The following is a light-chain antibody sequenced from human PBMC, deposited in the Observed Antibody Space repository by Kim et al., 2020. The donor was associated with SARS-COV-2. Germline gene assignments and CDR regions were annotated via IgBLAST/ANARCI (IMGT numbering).Light chain of an antibody. CDR2: GAS. CDR3: QQYNNWPPRT. V-gene: IGKV3-15*01. J-gene: IGKJ1*01. CDR1: QSVSSN. Sequence: EIVMTQSPATLSVSPGERATLSCRASQSVSSNLGWYQQKPGQAPRLLIYGASTRATGIPARFSGSGSGTEFTLTISSLQSEDFAVYYCQQYNNWPPRTFGQGTKVDIK.